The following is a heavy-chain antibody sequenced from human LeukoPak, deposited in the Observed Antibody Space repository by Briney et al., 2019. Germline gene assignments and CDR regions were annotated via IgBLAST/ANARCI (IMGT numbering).Heavy chain of an antibody. J-gene: IGHJ1*01. CDR1: GFTFSGFS. CDR3: ARSAVRRVACGY. D-gene: IGHD3-10*01. V-gene: IGHV3-48*01. Sequence: GGSLRLSCTASGFTFSGFSMHSVRQAPGKGLEWLSYISTSSRSTDYADSVKGRFTISRDNAKNTLSLDMHSLRPGDSAVYYCARSAVRRVACGYGGQGNLLTVSS. CDR2: ISTSSRST.